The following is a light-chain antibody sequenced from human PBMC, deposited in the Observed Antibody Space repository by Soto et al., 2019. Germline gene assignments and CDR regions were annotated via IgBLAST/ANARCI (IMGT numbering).Light chain of an antibody. Sequence: EIVMTQSPATLSVSPGETATLSCRASQSITSELAWYQQKPGQPPRLLIYGAFTRATGVPARFTGSGSGSEFTLTISGLQSEDFAVYYCQQGHNWPLTFGQGTRLEI. V-gene: IGKV3-15*01. CDR1: QSITSE. CDR2: GAF. J-gene: IGKJ2*01. CDR3: QQGHNWPLT.